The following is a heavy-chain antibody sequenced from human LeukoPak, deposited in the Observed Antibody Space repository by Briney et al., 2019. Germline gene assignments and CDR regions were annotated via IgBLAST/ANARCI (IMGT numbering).Heavy chain of an antibody. D-gene: IGHD2-8*01. V-gene: IGHV4-30-4*08. CDR3: ARAGIVLMDN. J-gene: IGHJ4*02. CDR1: GYSISSGYY. Sequence: TSETLSLTCAVSGYSISSGYYWSWIRQPPGKGLEWIGYIYYSGSTYYNPSLKSRVTISVDTSKNQFSLKLSSVTAADTAVYYCARAGIVLMDNWGQGTLVTVSS. CDR2: IYYSGST.